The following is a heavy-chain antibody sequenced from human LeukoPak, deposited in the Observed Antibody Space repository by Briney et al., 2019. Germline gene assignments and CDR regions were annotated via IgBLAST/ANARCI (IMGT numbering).Heavy chain of an antibody. CDR2: TIPILGAT. J-gene: IGHJ4*02. CDR1: GGTFNRYA. V-gene: IGHV1-69*05. Sequence: SVKVSCKASGGTFNRYATSWVRQAPGQGLKWMGGTIPILGATEHAQKFQRRVTITTVESPSTAYMELSSLRSEDTAVDYCAGNDGGSYRAGFDYWGQGTLVSVSS. D-gene: IGHD1-26*01. CDR3: AGNDGGSYRAGFDY.